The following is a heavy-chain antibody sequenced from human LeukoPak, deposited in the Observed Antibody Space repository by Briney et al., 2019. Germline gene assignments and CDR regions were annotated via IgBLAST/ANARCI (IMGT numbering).Heavy chain of an antibody. J-gene: IGHJ4*02. CDR2: VSSDGANT. CDR1: GFTFTNYA. V-gene: IGHV3-23*01. D-gene: IGHD3-3*01. CDR3: AKRGDDFWSGYPRPVDY. Sequence: GGSLRLSCAASGFTFTNYAMSWVRQAPGKGLEWVSSVSSDGANTYYADSVKGRFTISRDNSKNTLYLQMNSLRAEDTAVYYCAKRGDDFWSGYPRPVDYWGQGTLVTVSS.